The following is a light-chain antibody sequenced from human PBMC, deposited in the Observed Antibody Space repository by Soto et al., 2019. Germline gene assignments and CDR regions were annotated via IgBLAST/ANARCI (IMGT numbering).Light chain of an antibody. Sequence: DIVMTQSPDSLAVSLGERATINCKSSQSALYSSNQKNYLAWYQQKPGQPPKLLVYWASTRESGIPDRFSGSGSGTDFTLTISSLQAEDVAVYYCQQYYTTPPYTFGQGTKLEIK. CDR2: WAS. CDR1: QSALYSSNQKNY. J-gene: IGKJ2*01. CDR3: QQYYTTPPYT. V-gene: IGKV4-1*01.